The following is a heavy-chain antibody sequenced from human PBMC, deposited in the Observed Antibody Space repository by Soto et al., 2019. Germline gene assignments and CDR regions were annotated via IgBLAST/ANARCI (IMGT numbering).Heavy chain of an antibody. CDR2: ISSSSSTI. CDR3: AREWIRNGAFDI. J-gene: IGHJ3*02. CDR1: GFTFSSYS. V-gene: IGHV3-48*02. D-gene: IGHD5-12*01. Sequence: EVQLVESGGGLVQPGGSLRLSCEASGFTFSSYSMNWVRQAPGKGLEWVSYISSSSSTIYYADSVKGRFTVSRDNAKNSLYLQMNSIRDEDTAVYYCAREWIRNGAFDIWGQGTMDTVSS.